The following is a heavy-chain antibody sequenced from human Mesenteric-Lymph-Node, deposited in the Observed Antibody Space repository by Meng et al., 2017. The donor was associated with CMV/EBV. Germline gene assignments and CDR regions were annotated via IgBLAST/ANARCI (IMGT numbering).Heavy chain of an antibody. Sequence: GESLKISCAASGFTFSSYPIHWVRQAPGRGLEWVAVMSYDVNIKNYADSVKGRFTVSRDNSKNTLYLQMNSLTTEDTAIYYCARDSTVDGYYFDYWGQGTLVTVSS. CDR1: GFTFSSYP. D-gene: IGHD2-21*02. V-gene: IGHV3-30-3*01. CDR3: ARDSTVDGYYFDY. CDR2: MSYDVNIK. J-gene: IGHJ4*02.